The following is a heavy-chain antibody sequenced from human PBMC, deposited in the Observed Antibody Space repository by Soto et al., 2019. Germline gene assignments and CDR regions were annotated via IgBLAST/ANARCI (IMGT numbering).Heavy chain of an antibody. CDR1: VYIFSSYG. J-gene: IGHJ3*02. CDR2: IYPCDSDT. V-gene: IGHV5-51*01. D-gene: IGHD2-21*02. CDR3: ARPEYCGGDCYDDAAFDI. Sequence: PWESRKICGTVSVYIFSSYGIVWFRQIPGKCLEWMGIIYPCDSDTRYIPSFQVQFTISADKSISTAYPQWSSMNASDTAMYYCARPEYCGGDCYDDAAFDIWGQGTMVTVSS.